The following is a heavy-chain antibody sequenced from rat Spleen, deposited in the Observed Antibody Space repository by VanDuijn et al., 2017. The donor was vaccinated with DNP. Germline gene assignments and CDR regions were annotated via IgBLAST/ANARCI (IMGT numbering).Heavy chain of an antibody. Sequence: EVQLVESGGDLVQPGGSLKLSCVASGFTFSYYWMTWIRQVPGKGLEWIASITSGAGTTSYADSVKGRFTVSRDDAGNTLYLQMNSLRSEDTATYYLTRVGDLHDGGDGDALDAWGQGTSVTVSS. D-gene: IGHD1-12*02. CDR2: ITSGAGTT. CDR3: TRVGDLHDGGDGDALDA. J-gene: IGHJ4*01. CDR1: GFTFSYYW. V-gene: IGHV5-31*01.